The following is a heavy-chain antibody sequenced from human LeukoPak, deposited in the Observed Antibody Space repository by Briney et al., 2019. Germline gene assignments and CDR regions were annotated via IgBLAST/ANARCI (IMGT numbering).Heavy chain of an antibody. Sequence: GASVKVSCEASRYTFTSYGISWVRQAPEQGLEWIGWISAYNGNTNYAQKLQGRVTMTTDTSTSTAYMELRSLRSDDTAVYYCARESSGGSCYYWGQGTLVTVSS. CDR2: ISAYNGNT. J-gene: IGHJ4*02. D-gene: IGHD2-15*01. CDR3: ARESSGGSCYY. V-gene: IGHV1-18*01. CDR1: RYTFTSYG.